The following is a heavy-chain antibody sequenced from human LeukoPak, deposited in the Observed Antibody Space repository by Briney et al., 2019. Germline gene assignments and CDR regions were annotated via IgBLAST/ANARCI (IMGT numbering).Heavy chain of an antibody. CDR3: VKVTGGYWYFDL. J-gene: IGHJ2*01. D-gene: IGHD3-16*01. CDR1: GFTFSSYA. CDR2: ISNNGGST. Sequence: GGFLRLSCSGSGFTFSSYAMHWVRQAPGKGLEYVSGISNNGGSTNYADSVKGRFTISRDNSKNTLYLQMSSLRVEDTAVYYCVKVTGGYWYFDLWGRGTLVTVSS. V-gene: IGHV3-64D*06.